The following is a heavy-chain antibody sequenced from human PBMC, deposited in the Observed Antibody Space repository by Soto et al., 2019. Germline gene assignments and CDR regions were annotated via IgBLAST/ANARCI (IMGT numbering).Heavy chain of an antibody. J-gene: IGHJ6*02. CDR2: INHSGST. CDR3: ASFRSYSYYYYGMEV. CDR1: GGSFSGYY. Sequence: PSETLSLTCAVYGGSFSGYYWSWIRQPPGKGLEWIGEINHSGSTNYNPSLKSRVTISVDTSKNQFSLKLSSVTAADTAVYYCASFRSYSYYYYGMEVWCQGTTVTVSS. V-gene: IGHV4-34*01.